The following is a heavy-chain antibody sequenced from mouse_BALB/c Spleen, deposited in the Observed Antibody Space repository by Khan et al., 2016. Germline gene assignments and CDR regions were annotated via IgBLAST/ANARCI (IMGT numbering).Heavy chain of an antibody. V-gene: IGHV9-3-1*01. Sequence: QIQLVQSGPELKKPGETVKISCKAFGYPFTKYGMNWVKQAPGEGLKWMGWINTYTGKPTYADDFKGRFAFHLETSANTSHLQLNNLKNEDTATFFCARQDKYFDWAYYCDYWGQGTTLTVSS. J-gene: IGHJ2*01. D-gene: IGHD4-1*01. CDR2: INTYTGKP. CDR3: ARQDKYFDWAYYCDY. CDR1: GYPFTKYG.